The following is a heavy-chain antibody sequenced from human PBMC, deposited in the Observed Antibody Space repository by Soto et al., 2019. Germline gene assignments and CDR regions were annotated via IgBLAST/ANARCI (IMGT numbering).Heavy chain of an antibody. J-gene: IGHJ3*02. V-gene: IGHV3-48*02. Sequence: PGGSLRLSCAASGFTFSSYSMNWVRQAPGTGLEWVSYISSSSSTIYYADSVKGRFTISRDNAKNSLYLQMNSLRDEDTAVYYCARGEGTIFGVVITSGGAFDIWGQGTMVTVSS. CDR1: GFTFSSYS. CDR3: ARGEGTIFGVVITSGGAFDI. D-gene: IGHD3-3*01. CDR2: ISSSSSTI.